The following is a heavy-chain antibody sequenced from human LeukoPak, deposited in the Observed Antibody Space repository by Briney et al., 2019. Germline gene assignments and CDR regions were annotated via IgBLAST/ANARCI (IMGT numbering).Heavy chain of an antibody. CDR3: AKALYCGSPTSPLSSFDY. V-gene: IGHV3-23*01. CDR2: ISGSSGSA. D-gene: IGHD2-2*01. J-gene: IGHJ4*02. CDR1: GFTFSSYA. Sequence: GGSLRLSCAASGFTFSSYAMSWVRQAPGKGLEWVSAISGSSGSAYYADSVKGRFTISRDNSKNTLYLQMNSLRAEDTAVYYCAKALYCGSPTSPLSSFDYWGKETLVTVPS.